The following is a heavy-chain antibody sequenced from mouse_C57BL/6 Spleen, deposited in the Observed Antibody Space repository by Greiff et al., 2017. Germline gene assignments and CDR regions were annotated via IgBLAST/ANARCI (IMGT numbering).Heavy chain of an antibody. CDR2: IFPGSGST. Sequence: QVQLKQSGPELVKPGASVKISCKASGYTFTDYYINWVKQRPGQGLGWIGWIFPGSGSTYYNEKFKGKATLTVDISSSTAYVLLSSLTSEDSAVYFCARGGSNDYVDCWGQGITLTVSS. D-gene: IGHD1-1*01. CDR3: ARGGSNDYVDC. CDR1: GYTFTDYY. V-gene: IGHV1-75*01. J-gene: IGHJ2*01.